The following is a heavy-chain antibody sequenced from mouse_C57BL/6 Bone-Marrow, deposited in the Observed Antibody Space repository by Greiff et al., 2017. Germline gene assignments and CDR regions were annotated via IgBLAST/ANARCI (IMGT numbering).Heavy chain of an antibody. D-gene: IGHD2-12*01. V-gene: IGHV2-4*01. CDR2: IWSGGST. CDR1: GFPLTSYG. J-gene: IGHJ3*01. Sequence: QVHVKQSGPGLVQPSQSLSITCTVSGFPLTSYGVHWVRQPPGKGLEWLGVIWSGGSTDYNAAFISRLSISKDNSKSQVFFKMNSLQADDTAIYYCAKRRRYYIFAYWGQGTLVTVSA. CDR3: AKRRRYYIFAY.